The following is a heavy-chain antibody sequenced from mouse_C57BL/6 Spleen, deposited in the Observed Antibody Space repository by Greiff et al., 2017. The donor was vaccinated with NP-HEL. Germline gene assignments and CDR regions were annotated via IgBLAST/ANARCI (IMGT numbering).Heavy chain of an antibody. CDR1: GYSITSGYY. J-gene: IGHJ1*03. CDR2: ISYDGSN. CDR3: ASFYYGRYFDV. Sequence: VQLQQSGPGLVKPSQSLSLTCSVTGYSITSGYYWNWIRQFPGNKLEWMGYISYDGSNNYNPSLKNRISITRDTSKNQFFLKLNSVTTEDTATCYCASFYYGRYFDVWGTGTTVTVSS. D-gene: IGHD1-1*01. V-gene: IGHV3-6*01.